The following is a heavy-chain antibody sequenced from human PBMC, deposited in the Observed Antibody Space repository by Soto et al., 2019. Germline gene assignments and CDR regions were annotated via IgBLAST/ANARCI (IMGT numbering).Heavy chain of an antibody. CDR3: ARGVGVRVLDAFDI. Sequence: GGSLRLSCAASGFTFSNSAMSWVRQAPGKGLEWVSSISTNGGSTYYADSVKGRFTISRDNSKNALFLQMSSLRAEDTAVYYCARGVGVRVLDAFDIWGQGTMVTVSS. CDR1: GFTFSNSA. CDR2: ISTNGGST. V-gene: IGHV3-23*01. D-gene: IGHD1-26*01. J-gene: IGHJ3*02.